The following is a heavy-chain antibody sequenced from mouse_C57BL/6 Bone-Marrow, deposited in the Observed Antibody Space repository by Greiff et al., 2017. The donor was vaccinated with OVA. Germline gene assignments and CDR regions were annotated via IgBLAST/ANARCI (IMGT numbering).Heavy chain of an antibody. D-gene: IGHD1-1*01. V-gene: IGHV14-3*01. CDR3: ARGNFGSSFYAMDY. J-gene: IGHJ4*01. CDR1: GFTIKNTY. Sequence: VQLQQSVAELVRPGASVKLSCTASGFTIKNTYIHWVKQRPEQGLEWIGRIDPANDNTKYAPKFQGKATMTADTSSNTAYLQLSSLSSEDTAVYCGARGNFGSSFYAMDYWGQGTSVTVSS. CDR2: IDPANDNT.